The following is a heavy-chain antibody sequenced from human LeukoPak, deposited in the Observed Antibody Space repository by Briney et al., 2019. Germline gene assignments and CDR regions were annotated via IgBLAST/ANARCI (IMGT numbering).Heavy chain of an antibody. D-gene: IGHD3-3*01. Sequence: SETLSLTCTVSGGSISSSSYYWGWIRQPPGKGLEWIGSIYYSGSTYYNPSLKSRVSISVDTSKNQFSLKLSSVTAADTAVYYCARELRFLEWSNPNYYMDVWGKGTTVTVSS. CDR3: ARELRFLEWSNPNYYMDV. CDR1: GGSISSSSYY. V-gene: IGHV4-39*07. CDR2: IYYSGST. J-gene: IGHJ6*03.